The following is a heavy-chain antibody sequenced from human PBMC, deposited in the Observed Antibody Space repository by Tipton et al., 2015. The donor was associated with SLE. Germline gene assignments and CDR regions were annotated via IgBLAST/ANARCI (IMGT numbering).Heavy chain of an antibody. CDR3: ARKWDI. J-gene: IGHJ3*02. CDR2: INQSGST. CDR1: GGSFSDDY. Sequence: LRLSCTVSGGSFSDDYWSWVRQSPGKGLEYIGEINQSGSTFYNPSLKSRVTLSLETSKNQFPLRLNSVTAADTAVYYCARKWDIWGQGTMVTVSS. D-gene: IGHD2-8*01. V-gene: IGHV4-34*01.